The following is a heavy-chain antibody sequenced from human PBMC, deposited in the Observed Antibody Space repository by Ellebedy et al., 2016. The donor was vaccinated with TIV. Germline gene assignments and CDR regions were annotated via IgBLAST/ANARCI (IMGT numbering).Heavy chain of an antibody. Sequence: AASVKVSCMAYGGTLRSYGTSWARHDPGLGLQWMGRIIPIVEITIYAQRFQDRVTISEDNFTNTVYMEMSSLRSEDTAMYYCATGPPKWEVPLDLDSWGQGTLVIVSS. CDR3: ATGPPKWEVPLDLDS. CDR2: IIPIVEIT. V-gene: IGHV1-69*04. D-gene: IGHD1-26*01. J-gene: IGHJ4*02. CDR1: GGTLRSYG.